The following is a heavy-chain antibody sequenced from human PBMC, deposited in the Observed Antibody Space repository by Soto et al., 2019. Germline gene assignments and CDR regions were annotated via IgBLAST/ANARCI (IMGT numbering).Heavy chain of an antibody. J-gene: IGHJ4*02. CDR3: ARGGDVLSGYSGYDPMYFDY. Sequence: GGSLRLSCAGSGFTFSSYGMHWVRQAPGKGLEWVAVIWYDGSNKYYADSVKGRFTINPDTSKNQFSLQLNSVTPEDTAVYYCARGGDVLSGYSGYDPMYFDYWGQGTLVTVSS. CDR1: GFTFSSYG. CDR2: IWYDGSNK. D-gene: IGHD5-12*01. V-gene: IGHV3-33*01.